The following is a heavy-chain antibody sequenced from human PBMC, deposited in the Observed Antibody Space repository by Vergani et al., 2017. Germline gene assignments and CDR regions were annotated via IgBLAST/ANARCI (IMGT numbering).Heavy chain of an antibody. V-gene: IGHV3-9*01. Sequence: VEAGGGLVQPGGSLRLSCTASGFTFQAFAFHWVRQVSGRGLEWVSGIDRNYGVKNGNSFEGRFSISRDNANNSLFLQLRSLRAEDAAVYYCARDCTSGCCPDNYGMDVCGQGATVTVSS. CDR1: GFTFQAFA. D-gene: IGHD2-8*01. CDR3: ARDCTSGCCPDNYGMDV. J-gene: IGHJ6*02. CDR2: IDRNYGVK.